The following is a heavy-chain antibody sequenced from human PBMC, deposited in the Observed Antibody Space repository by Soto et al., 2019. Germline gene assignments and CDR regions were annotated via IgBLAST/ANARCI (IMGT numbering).Heavy chain of an antibody. CDR1: GGSISSSSYY. CDR2: IYYSGST. Sequence: QLQLQESGPGLVKPSETLSLTCTVSGGSISSSSYYWGWIRQPPGKGLEWIGSIYYSGSTYYNPSLKSRVTISVDTSKNHFSLKLSSVTAADTAVYYCARRNTYCSGGSCYPDRGMDVWGQGTTVTVSS. V-gene: IGHV4-39*01. CDR3: ARRNTYCSGGSCYPDRGMDV. D-gene: IGHD2-15*01. J-gene: IGHJ6*02.